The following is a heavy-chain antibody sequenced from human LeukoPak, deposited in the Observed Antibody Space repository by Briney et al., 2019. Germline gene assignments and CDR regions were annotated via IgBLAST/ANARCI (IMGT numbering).Heavy chain of an antibody. V-gene: IGHV1-2*06. D-gene: IGHD2-15*01. J-gene: IGHJ4*02. CDR1: GYTFTGYY. Sequence: ASVKVSCKASGYTFTGYYMHWVRQAPGQGLEWMGRINSNSGGTNYAQKFQGRVTMTRDTSISTAYMELSRLRSDDTAVYYCARDLRYCSGGSCYGYYYFDYWGQGTLVTVSS. CDR3: ARDLRYCSGGSCYGYYYFDY. CDR2: INSNSGGT.